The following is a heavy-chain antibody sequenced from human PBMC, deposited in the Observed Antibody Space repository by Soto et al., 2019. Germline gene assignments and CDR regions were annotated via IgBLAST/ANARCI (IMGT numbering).Heavy chain of an antibody. V-gene: IGHV3-23*01. CDR1: GFTFSSYA. Sequence: GGSLRLSCAASGFTFSSYAMSWVRQAPGKGLEWVSAISGSGGSTYYADSVKGRFTISRDNSKNTRYLRMNSLRAEDTAVYYCATRGVVVVAATFYYYGMDVWGQGTRGTVS. J-gene: IGHJ6*02. CDR3: ATRGVVVVAATFYYYGMDV. D-gene: IGHD2-15*01. CDR2: ISGSGGST.